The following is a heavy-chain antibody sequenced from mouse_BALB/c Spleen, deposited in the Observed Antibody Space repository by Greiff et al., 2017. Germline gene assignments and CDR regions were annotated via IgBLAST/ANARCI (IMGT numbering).Heavy chain of an antibody. Sequence: LVESGAELVRPGVSVKISCKGSGYTFTGYAMHWVKQSPAKSLEWIGVISTYYGDASYNQKFKGKATMTADKSSSTAYMELARLTSEDTAIYYGARGYENYGSGVYTMDYWGQGTTVTVSS. V-gene: IGHV1-67*01. CDR3: ARGYENYGSGVYTMDY. J-gene: IGHJ4*01. CDR1: GYTFTGYA. D-gene: IGHD1-1*01. CDR2: ISTYYGDA.